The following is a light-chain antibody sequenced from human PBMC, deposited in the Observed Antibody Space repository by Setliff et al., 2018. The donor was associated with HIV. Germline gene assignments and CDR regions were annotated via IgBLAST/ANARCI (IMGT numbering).Light chain of an antibody. Sequence: QSALTQPRSVSGSPGKSVTFSCTGSSSDVGAYNYVSWYQQHPGNAPKLIIYDVTNRLSGVSNRFSGSKSCDTASLTISVLQAEDEADYYCISYTSSSTYVFGTGTKVTDL. V-gene: IGLV2-14*03. CDR2: DVT. CDR3: ISYTSSSTYV. CDR1: SSDVGAYNY. J-gene: IGLJ1*01.